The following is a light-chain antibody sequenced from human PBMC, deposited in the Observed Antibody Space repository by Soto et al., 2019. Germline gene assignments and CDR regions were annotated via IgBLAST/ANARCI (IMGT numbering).Light chain of an antibody. Sequence: EIVLTQSPGTLSLSPGERATLSCRASQSVSRSYLAWYQQKLGQAPRLLIYGASSRATGIPDRFSGSGSGTDFTLTISRLEPEDFAVYYCHQYDSSPWTFGQGTKVEIK. CDR3: HQYDSSPWT. V-gene: IGKV3-20*01. CDR2: GAS. J-gene: IGKJ1*01. CDR1: QSVSRSY.